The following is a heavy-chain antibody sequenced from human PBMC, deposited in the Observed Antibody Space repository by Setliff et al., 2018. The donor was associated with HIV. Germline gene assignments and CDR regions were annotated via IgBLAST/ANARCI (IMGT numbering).Heavy chain of an antibody. CDR2: INHSGST. J-gene: IGHJ2*01. CDR1: GGSFSGYY. Sequence: SETLSLTCAVYGGSFSGYYWSWIRQPPGKELEWIGEINHSGSTNYNPSLKSRVTMSVDTSKNQFSLNLNSLTAADTAIYYCARGAEYPNWYFDLWGRGTLVTVSS. V-gene: IGHV4-34*01. CDR3: ARGAEYPNWYFDL.